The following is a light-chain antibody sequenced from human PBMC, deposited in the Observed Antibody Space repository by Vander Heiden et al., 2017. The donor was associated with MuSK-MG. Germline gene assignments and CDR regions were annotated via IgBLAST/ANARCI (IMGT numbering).Light chain of an antibody. CDR2: GAS. CDR1: QSHSNY. V-gene: IGKV3-20*01. Sequence: EVVLTQSPGTLSLSPGHRATLSCRASQSHSNYLAWYQQKPGQTPRLLIYGASRRATGIPDRFSGSGSGTDFTLTISRLEPEDFAVYYCQQYGSSPQVTFGGGTKVEIK. J-gene: IGKJ4*01. CDR3: QQYGSSPQVT.